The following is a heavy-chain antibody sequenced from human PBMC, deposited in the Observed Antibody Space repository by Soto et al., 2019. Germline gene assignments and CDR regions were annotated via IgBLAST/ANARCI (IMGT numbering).Heavy chain of an antibody. V-gene: IGHV4-61*01. Sequence: SETLSLTCSVSGGSVRSGSYYWTWIRQPPGKGREWIGYIYQSGTTNYNASLKSRVTISIDTSKNQFFLKLNSVTAADTAVYYCARDSSGRHDYWGQGTLVTVSS. CDR3: ARDSSGRHDY. CDR1: GGSVRSGSYY. J-gene: IGHJ4*02. D-gene: IGHD3-22*01. CDR2: IYQSGTT.